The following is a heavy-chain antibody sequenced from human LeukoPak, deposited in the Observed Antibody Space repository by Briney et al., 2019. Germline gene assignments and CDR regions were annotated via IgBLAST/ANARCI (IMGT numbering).Heavy chain of an antibody. J-gene: IGHJ4*02. D-gene: IGHD2-15*01. CDR2: ISSGSNYI. CDR1: GFTFSSYS. Sequence: PGGSLRLSCAASGFTFSSYSMYWVRQAPGKGLEWVSFISSGSNYIYYIDSVKGRFTISRDNAKKSLYLQINSLRVEDTAIYYCARVGCSGGTCYDYWGQGTLVTVSS. CDR3: ARVGCSGGTCYDY. V-gene: IGHV3-21*01.